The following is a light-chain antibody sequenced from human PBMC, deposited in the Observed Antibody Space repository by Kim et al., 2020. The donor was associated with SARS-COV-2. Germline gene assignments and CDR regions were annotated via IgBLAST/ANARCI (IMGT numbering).Light chain of an antibody. J-gene: IGLJ2*01. V-gene: IGLV1-40*01. CDR2: GNS. Sequence: RSTTTGTESRPTSGAGNDLHGYQQLPGTAPKLLIYGNSNRPSGVPDRFSGSKSGTSTSLAITGLQAEDEADYYCQSYDSSLSGVVFGGGTQLTVL. CDR1: RPTSGAGND. CDR3: QSYDSSLSGVV.